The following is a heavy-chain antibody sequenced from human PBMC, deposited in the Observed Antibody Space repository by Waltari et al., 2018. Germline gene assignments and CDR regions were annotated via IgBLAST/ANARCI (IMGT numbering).Heavy chain of an antibody. CDR3: ARDGSY. J-gene: IGHJ4*02. Sequence: EVQLVESGGGLFKPGGSLRPSWAASGFPFSNYILNWVRQAPGKGLEWVSSISSRSTYIDYTDSVKGRFTISRDNAKNSLYLQMNSLRAEDTAVYYCARDGSYWGQGTLVTVSS. CDR1: GFPFSNYI. CDR2: ISSRSTYI. V-gene: IGHV3-21*01.